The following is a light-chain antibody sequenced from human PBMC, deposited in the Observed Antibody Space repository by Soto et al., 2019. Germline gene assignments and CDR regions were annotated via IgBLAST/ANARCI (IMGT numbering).Light chain of an antibody. CDR2: DAS. CDR3: QQRSDWPIT. CDR1: QSVGSS. J-gene: IGKJ5*01. V-gene: IGKV3-11*01. Sequence: ELAVAQSPPPLSLSPWARATISCRASQSVGSSFAWYPKRPGQAPRILIYDASIRATGIPARFSGSGSGTDFNLTINRLETEDFAIYFCQQRSDWPITFGQGTRVEIK.